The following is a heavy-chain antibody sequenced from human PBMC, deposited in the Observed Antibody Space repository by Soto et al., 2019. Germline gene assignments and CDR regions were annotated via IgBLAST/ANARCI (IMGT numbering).Heavy chain of an antibody. J-gene: IGHJ6*01. D-gene: IGHD3-22*01. CDR2: IYYSGYT. Sequence: SETLSLTCTFSVVSINVDGYYCTWIRQHPWKGLEWIGYIYYSGYTYYNPSLKSRLTISLDTSKNQFSLKLNSVIAADTAVYYCAREILDSSGSFMRNQDASDIWGQGTTVTLSS. CDR1: VVSINVDGYY. V-gene: IGHV4-31*03. CDR3: AREILDSSGSFMRNQDASDI.